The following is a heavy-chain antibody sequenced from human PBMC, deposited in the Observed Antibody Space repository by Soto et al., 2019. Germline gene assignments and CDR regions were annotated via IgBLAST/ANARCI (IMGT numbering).Heavy chain of an antibody. CDR3: ALREMGCSGGSCYSLHYYYYYMDV. Sequence: VQLLESGGGLVQPGGSLRLSCAASGFTFSSYAMSWVRQAPGKGLEWVSAISGSGGSTYYADSVKGRFTISRDNSKNTRYLQMNSLRAEDTAVYYCALREMGCSGGSCYSLHYYYYYMDVRGKGTTVTVSS. J-gene: IGHJ6*03. CDR2: ISGSGGST. V-gene: IGHV3-23*01. CDR1: GFTFSSYA. D-gene: IGHD2-15*01.